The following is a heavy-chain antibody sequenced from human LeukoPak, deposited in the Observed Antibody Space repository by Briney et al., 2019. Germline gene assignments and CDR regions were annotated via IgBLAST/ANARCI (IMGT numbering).Heavy chain of an antibody. CDR1: GFTFSSYA. Sequence: GGSLRLSCAASGFTFSSYAMSWVRQAPGKGLEWVSAISGSGGSTYYADSVKGRFTISRDNSKNTLYLQMNSLRAEDTAVYYCARTGKQQLAPSFDYWGQGTLVTVSS. D-gene: IGHD6-13*01. CDR3: ARTGKQQLAPSFDY. CDR2: ISGSGGST. V-gene: IGHV3-23*01. J-gene: IGHJ4*02.